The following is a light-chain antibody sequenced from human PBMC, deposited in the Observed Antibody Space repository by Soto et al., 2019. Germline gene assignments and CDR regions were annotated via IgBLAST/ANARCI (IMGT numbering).Light chain of an antibody. CDR1: SSDVGRYNY. J-gene: IGLJ2*01. CDR2: EVT. V-gene: IGLV2-14*01. CDR3: KSFTATNPLV. Sequence: QSALAQPASVSASPGQSITISCTGTSSDVGRYNYVSWYQHHPGKAPKLLIYEVTHRPSGVSNRFSASKSGNTASLTISGLQPEDEADYYCKSFTATNPLVFGGGTKLTV.